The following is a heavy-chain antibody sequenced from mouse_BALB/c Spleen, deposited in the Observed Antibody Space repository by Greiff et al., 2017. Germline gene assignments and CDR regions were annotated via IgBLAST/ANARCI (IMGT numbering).Heavy chain of an antibody. D-gene: IGHD1-1*01. CDR2: IDPANGNT. Sequence: EVQLVESGADLVKPGASVKLSCTASGFTIKDTYMHWVQQSPEQGLEWIGRIDPANGNTKYAPKFQGQATITADTSSNTAYLQLSSLTSEDTAVDYCAPYYYGSSCVWFAYWGQGTLVTVSA. CDR3: APYYYGSSCVWFAY. V-gene: IGHV14-3*02. CDR1: GFTIKDTY. J-gene: IGHJ3*01.